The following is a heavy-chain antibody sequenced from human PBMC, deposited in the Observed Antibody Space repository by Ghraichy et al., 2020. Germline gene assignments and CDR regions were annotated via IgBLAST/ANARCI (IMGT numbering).Heavy chain of an antibody. J-gene: IGHJ3*02. V-gene: IGHV3-74*01. CDR1: GFTFSSYW. Sequence: GGSLRLSCAASGFTFSSYWMHWVRQAPGKGLVWVSRINSDGSSTSYADSVKGRFTISRDNAKNTLYLQMNSLRAEDTAVYYCARVSKDILLIRDYYYGSGDGAFDIWGQGTMVTVSS. CDR3: ARVSKDILLIRDYYYGSGDGAFDI. D-gene: IGHD3-10*01. CDR2: INSDGSST.